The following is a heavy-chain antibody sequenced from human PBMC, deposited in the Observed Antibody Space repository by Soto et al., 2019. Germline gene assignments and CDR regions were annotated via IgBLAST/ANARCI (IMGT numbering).Heavy chain of an antibody. CDR2: IYAGGSDT. J-gene: IGHJ6*02. CDR1: GYSFENYW. Sequence: GESLKISCTTSGYSFENYWIGWVRQMPGKGLEWMGIIYAGGSDTRYSPSFQGHVTISADKSITTAYLQWSSLKASDTAIYYCARHDSLHFGMESWGQGTMVTVSS. V-gene: IGHV5-51*01. D-gene: IGHD2-21*01. CDR3: ARHDSLHFGMES.